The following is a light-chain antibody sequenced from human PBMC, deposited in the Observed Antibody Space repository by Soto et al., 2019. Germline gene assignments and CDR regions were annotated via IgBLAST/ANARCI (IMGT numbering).Light chain of an antibody. CDR2: GAS. CDR1: QSVSSSY. CDR3: QQYGSSLHH. V-gene: IGKV3-20*01. J-gene: IGKJ2*01. Sequence: EIVLTQSPGTLSLSPGERATLSCRASQSVSSSYLAWYQQKPGQAPRRLIYGASSRATGIPDRFSGSGSGTDFTLTISRLEPVDFAVYYCQQYGSSLHHFVQGTKLEIK.